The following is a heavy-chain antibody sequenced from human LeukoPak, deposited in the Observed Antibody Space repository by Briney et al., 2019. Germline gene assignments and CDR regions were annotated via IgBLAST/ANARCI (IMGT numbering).Heavy chain of an antibody. V-gene: IGHV3-7*01. CDR3: ARDKAVGPTLLDY. J-gene: IGHJ4*02. D-gene: IGHD1-26*01. Sequence: GGSLRLSCAASGFTFSGYWMSWVRQAPGKGPEWVANIKQDGSEIYYVDSVKGRFTISRDNAKNSLYLQMNSLRAEDTAVYYCARDKAVGPTLLDYWGQGTLVTVSS. CDR1: GFTFSGYW. CDR2: IKQDGSEI.